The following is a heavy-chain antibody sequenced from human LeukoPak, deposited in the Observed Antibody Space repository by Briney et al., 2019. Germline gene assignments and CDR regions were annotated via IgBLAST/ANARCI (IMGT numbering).Heavy chain of an antibody. CDR3: ARLVSGSYSDYFDY. CDR1: GFTFSSYA. Sequence: GGSLRLSYAASGFTFSSYAMSWVRQAPGNGLEWVSSISSSISYIYYADSVKGRFTISRDTAKTSLYLQMNSLRAEDTAVYYCARLVSGSYSDYFDYWGQGTLVTVSS. D-gene: IGHD1-26*01. V-gene: IGHV3-21*01. CDR2: ISSSISYI. J-gene: IGHJ4*02.